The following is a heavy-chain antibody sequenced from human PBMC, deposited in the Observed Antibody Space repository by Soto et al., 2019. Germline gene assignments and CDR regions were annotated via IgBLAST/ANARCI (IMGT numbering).Heavy chain of an antibody. Sequence: RRLSCAASKFIFSDYYMSWIRQAPGKGLEWVSYISNSGTTIYYADSVKGRFTISRDNAKKSLYLQMNSLRAEDTAIYYCARVLYATWSSFDYWGQGTLVTVSS. CDR2: ISNSGTTI. V-gene: IGHV3-11*04. D-gene: IGHD1-26*01. CDR3: ARVLYATWSSFDY. CDR1: KFIFSDYY. J-gene: IGHJ4*02.